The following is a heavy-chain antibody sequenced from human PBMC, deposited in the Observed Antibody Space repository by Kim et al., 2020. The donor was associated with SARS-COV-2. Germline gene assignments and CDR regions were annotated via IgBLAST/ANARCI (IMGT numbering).Heavy chain of an antibody. CDR1: GGSISSSNW. J-gene: IGHJ4*02. D-gene: IGHD2-21*02. V-gene: IGHV4-4*02. Sequence: SETLSLTCAVSGGSISSSNWWSWVRQPPGKGLEWIGEIYHSGGTNYNPSLKSRVTISVDKSKNQFSLKLSSVTGADTAVYYCATALLRDLKRPYYFDYWGQGTLVTVSS. CDR3: ATALLRDLKRPYYFDY. CDR2: IYHSGGT.